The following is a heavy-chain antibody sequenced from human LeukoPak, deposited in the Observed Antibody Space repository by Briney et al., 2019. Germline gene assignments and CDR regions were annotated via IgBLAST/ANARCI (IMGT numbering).Heavy chain of an antibody. CDR3: AKDINYDILTGYFYY. CDR1: GFTFSSYS. D-gene: IGHD3-9*01. V-gene: IGHV3-21*04. Sequence: PGGSLRLSCAASGFTFSSYSVNWVRQAPGKGLEWVSSISSSSSYIYYADSVKGRFTISRDNAKNSLYLQMNSLRAEDTALYYCAKDINYDILTGYFYYWGQGTLVTVSS. CDR2: ISSSSSYI. J-gene: IGHJ4*02.